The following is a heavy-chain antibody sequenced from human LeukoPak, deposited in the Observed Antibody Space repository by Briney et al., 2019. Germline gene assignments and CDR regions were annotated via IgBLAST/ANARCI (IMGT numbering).Heavy chain of an antibody. V-gene: IGHV1-2*02. CDR1: GYTFTGYY. Sequence: ASVKVSCKASGYTFTGYYMHWVRQAPGQGLEWMGWINPNSGGTNHAQKFQGRVTMTRDTSISTAYMELSRLRSDDTAVYYCAVVTIFGVVNWFDPWGQGTLVTVSS. CDR2: INPNSGGT. J-gene: IGHJ5*02. D-gene: IGHD3-3*01. CDR3: AVVTIFGVVNWFDP.